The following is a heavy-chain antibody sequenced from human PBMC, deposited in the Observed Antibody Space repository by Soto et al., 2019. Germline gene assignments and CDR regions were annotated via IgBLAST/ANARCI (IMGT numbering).Heavy chain of an antibody. D-gene: IGHD3-22*01. V-gene: IGHV4-34*01. CDR2: INHSGST. CDR3: ARGRYYYDSSAPGALDI. CDR1: GGSFRGYY. J-gene: IGHJ3*02. Sequence: QVQLQQWGAGLLKPSETLSLTCAVSGGSFRGYYWSWIRQPPGKGLEWIGEINHSGSTNYNPSLKCPVTISVATSRNQFSLKPTSVTAADTAVYYCARGRYYYDSSAPGALDIWGQGTMGTVSS.